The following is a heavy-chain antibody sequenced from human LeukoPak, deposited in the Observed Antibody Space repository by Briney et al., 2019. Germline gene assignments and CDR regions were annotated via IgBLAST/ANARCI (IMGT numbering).Heavy chain of an antibody. CDR3: ARRYSSGWYGGIDP. CDR1: GGSFSGYY. J-gene: IGHJ5*02. CDR2: INHSGST. Sequence: SETLSLTCAVYGGSFSGYYWSWIRQPPGKGLEWIGEINHSGSTNYNASLKSRVTISVDTSKNQFSLKLSSVTAADTAVYYCARRYSSGWYGGIDPWGQGTLVTVSS. V-gene: IGHV4-34*01. D-gene: IGHD6-19*01.